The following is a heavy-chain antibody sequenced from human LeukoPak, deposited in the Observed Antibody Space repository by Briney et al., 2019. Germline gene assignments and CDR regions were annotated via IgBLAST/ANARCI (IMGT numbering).Heavy chain of an antibody. CDR2: ISSSSYI. V-gene: IGHV3-21*01. CDR1: GFTFSSYS. CDR3: ARDRGIATGDGTDY. Sequence: GGSLRLSCAASGFTFSSYSMNWVRQAPGKGLEWVSSISSSSYIYYADSVKGRFTISRDNAKNSLYLQMNSLRAEDTAVYYCARDRGIATGDGTDYWGQGTLVTVSS. D-gene: IGHD7-27*01. J-gene: IGHJ4*02.